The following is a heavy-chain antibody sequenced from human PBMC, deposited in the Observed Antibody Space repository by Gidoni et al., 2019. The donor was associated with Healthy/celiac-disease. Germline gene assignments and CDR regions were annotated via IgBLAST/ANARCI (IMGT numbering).Heavy chain of an antibody. CDR3: ATSSSWYTHHFDY. Sequence: QVQLVQSGAEVKKPGAAVKVSGKDSGDTLTELSMHWVRQAPGKGLEWMGGFDPEDGETIYAQKFQGRVTMTEDTSTDTAYMELSSLRSEDTAVYYCATSSSWYTHHFDYWGQGTLVTVSS. J-gene: IGHJ4*02. V-gene: IGHV1-24*01. CDR1: GDTLTELS. D-gene: IGHD6-13*01. CDR2: FDPEDGET.